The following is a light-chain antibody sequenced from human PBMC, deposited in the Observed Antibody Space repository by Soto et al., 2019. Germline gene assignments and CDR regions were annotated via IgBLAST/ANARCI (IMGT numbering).Light chain of an antibody. V-gene: IGLV2-18*02. Sequence: QSALTQPRSVSGPPGQSVTISCTGISSDVDSYNRVSWYQQPPGTAPKLMIYEISNRPSGVPDRFSGSKSGNTASLTISGLQAEDEADYYCCSYAGSHTWVFGTGTKLTVL. CDR1: SSDVDSYNR. CDR3: CSYAGSHTWV. J-gene: IGLJ1*01. CDR2: EIS.